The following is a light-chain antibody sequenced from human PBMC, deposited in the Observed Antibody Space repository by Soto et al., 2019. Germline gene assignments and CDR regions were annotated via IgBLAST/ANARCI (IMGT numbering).Light chain of an antibody. J-gene: IGKJ4*01. CDR3: QQRSNWPALT. CDR1: QSVSSY. CDR2: DAS. V-gene: IGKV3-11*01. Sequence: EIVLTQSPATLSLSPGERATPSCRASQSVSSYLAWYQQKPGQAPRLLIYDASNRATGIPARFSGSGSGTDFTLTISSLEPEDFAVYYCQQRSNWPALTFGGGTKVAIK.